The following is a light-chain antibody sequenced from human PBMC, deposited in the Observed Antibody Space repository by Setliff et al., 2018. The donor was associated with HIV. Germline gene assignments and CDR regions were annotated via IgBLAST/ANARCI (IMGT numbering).Light chain of an antibody. V-gene: IGLV2-23*02. CDR1: SSDVAIYNL. CDR3: CSYAGSSTYV. J-gene: IGLJ1*01. CDR2: EVN. Sequence: QSALTQPASVSGSPGQSITISCTGTSSDVAIYNLVSWYQQHPGKAPKLMISEVNKRPSGVSDRFSGSKSGNTASLTISGLQAEDAADYYCCSYAGSSTYVFGTGTKVTVL.